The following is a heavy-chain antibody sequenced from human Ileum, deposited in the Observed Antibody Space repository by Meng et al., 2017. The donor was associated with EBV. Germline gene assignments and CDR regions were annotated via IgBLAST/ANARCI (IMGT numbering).Heavy chain of an antibody. V-gene: IGHV1-69*01. Sequence: QVQVVQYGADVKRPVSSVKISFRSSGGNCKTFVVSWVRLAPGQGLEWMGGVTPVFTSTLYAKHFKDRVTITADESTNTAFMELKNLQSDDTAIYYCATDVGTVADHWGPGTLVTVSS. J-gene: IGHJ4*02. CDR3: ATDVGTVADH. D-gene: IGHD4-23*01. CDR2: VTPVFTST. CDR1: GGNCKTFV.